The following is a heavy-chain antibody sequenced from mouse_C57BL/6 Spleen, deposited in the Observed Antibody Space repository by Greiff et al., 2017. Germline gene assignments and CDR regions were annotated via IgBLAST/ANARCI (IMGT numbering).Heavy chain of an antibody. CDR2: IYPRSGNT. J-gene: IGHJ3*01. D-gene: IGHD1-3*01. CDR3: AREGYKAFAY. CDR1: GYTFTSYG. V-gene: IGHV1-81*01. Sequence: QVQLKQSGAELARPGASVKLSCKASGYTFTSYGISWVKQRTGQGLEWIGEIYPRSGNTYYNEKFKGKATLTADKSSSTAYMELRSLTSEDSAVYFCAREGYKAFAYWGQGTLVTVSA.